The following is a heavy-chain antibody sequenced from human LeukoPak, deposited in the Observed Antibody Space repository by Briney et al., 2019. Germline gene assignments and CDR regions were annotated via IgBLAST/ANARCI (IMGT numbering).Heavy chain of an antibody. Sequence: PGGSLRLSCSVSGFTFSTYVMHWVRQAPAKGLEYVSAISSNGDNTYYADSVKGRFTISRDNSKNTLYLQMSSLRADDTAVYYCVRGTGYWGQGTLVTVSS. CDR2: ISSNGDNT. J-gene: IGHJ4*02. V-gene: IGHV3-64D*06. CDR3: VRGTGY. CDR1: GFTFSTYV.